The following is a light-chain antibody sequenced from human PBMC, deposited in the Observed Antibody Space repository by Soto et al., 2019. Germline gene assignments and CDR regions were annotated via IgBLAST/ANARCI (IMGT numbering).Light chain of an antibody. CDR1: QNINSW. J-gene: IGKJ2*02. CDR2: DAS. V-gene: IGKV1-5*01. CDR3: QQYDSYPCT. Sequence: DIQLTQSPATLSASVGDRVTITCRASQNINSWLAWYQQRPGIAPKLLIYDASRLKTGVPSRFRGSGSGTEFTLTISSLQPDDFATYSCQQYDSYPCTFGQGTKLEIK.